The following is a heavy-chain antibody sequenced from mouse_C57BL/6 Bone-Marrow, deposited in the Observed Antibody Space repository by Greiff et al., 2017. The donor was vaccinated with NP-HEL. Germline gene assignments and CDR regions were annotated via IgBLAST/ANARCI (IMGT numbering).Heavy chain of an antibody. V-gene: IGHV5-6*01. CDR2: ISSGGSYT. Sequence: EVHLVESGGDLVKPGGSLKLSCAASGFTFSSYGMSWVRQTPDKRLEWVATISSGGSYTYYPDSVKGRFTISRDNAKNTLYLQMSSLKSEDTAMYYCARQAYYYGSSYEGNYFDYWGQGTTLTVSS. CDR1: GFTFSSYG. CDR3: ARQAYYYGSSYEGNYFDY. J-gene: IGHJ2*01. D-gene: IGHD1-1*01.